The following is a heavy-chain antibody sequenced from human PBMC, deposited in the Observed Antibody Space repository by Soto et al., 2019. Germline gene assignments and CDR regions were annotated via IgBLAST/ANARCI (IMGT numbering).Heavy chain of an antibody. J-gene: IGHJ2*01. D-gene: IGHD5-12*01. CDR3: ARDQRWLLLSWYFDL. CDR2: ISTSGSTI. CDR1: GFTFSDYY. V-gene: IGHV3-11*01. Sequence: QVQLVESGGDLVKPGGSLRLSCAASGFTFSDYYMSWIRQAPGKGLEWVSYISTSGSTIYYADSVKGRFTISRDNAKNSLYLQMISLSAEDTAMYYCARDQRWLLLSWYFDLWGRGTLLTVSS.